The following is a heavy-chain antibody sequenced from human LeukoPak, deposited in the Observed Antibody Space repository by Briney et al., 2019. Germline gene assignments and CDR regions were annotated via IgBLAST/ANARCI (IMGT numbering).Heavy chain of an antibody. J-gene: IGHJ3*02. D-gene: IGHD3-10*02. CDR3: ERGVFGAYAFDI. CDR1: GFTFSTYS. CDR2: ISSSSSTI. V-gene: IGHV3-48*01. Sequence: GGSLRLSCAASGFTFSTYSMNWVRQAPGKGLEWVSYISSSSSTIYYADSVKGRFTISRDNAKNSLYLQMNSLRAEDKAVYYCERGVFGAYAFDIWGQGTMVTVSS.